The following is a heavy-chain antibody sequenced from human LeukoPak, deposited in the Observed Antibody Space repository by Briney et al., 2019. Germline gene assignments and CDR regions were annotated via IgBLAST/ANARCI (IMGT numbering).Heavy chain of an antibody. V-gene: IGHV1-18*01. CDR1: GGTFSSYA. D-gene: IGHD3-22*01. J-gene: IGHJ4*02. CDR2: ISAYNVNT. CDR3: ARDTDYYDSSGYYIGGDY. Sequence: ASVKVSCKASGGTFSSYAISWVRQAPAQGLEWMGWISAYNVNTKYAQKLQGRVTMTTETSTSTAYMELRSLRSDDTAVYYCARDTDYYDSSGYYIGGDYWGQGTLVTVSS.